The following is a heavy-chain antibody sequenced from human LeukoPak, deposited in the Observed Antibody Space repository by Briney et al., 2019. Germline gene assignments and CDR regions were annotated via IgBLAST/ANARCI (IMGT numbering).Heavy chain of an antibody. V-gene: IGHV1-18*01. CDR3: ARQADIVATNYYYGMDV. Sequence: ASVKVSCKASGYTFTSYGISWVRQAPGQGLEWMGWISAYNGNTNYAQKLQGRVTMTTDTSTSTAYMELRSLRSDDTAVYYCARQADIVATNYYYGMDVWGQGTTVTVSS. CDR1: GYTFTSYG. J-gene: IGHJ6*02. D-gene: IGHD5-12*01. CDR2: ISAYNGNT.